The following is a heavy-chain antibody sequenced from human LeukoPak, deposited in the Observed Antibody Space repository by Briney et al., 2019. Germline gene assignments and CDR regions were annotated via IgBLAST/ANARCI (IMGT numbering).Heavy chain of an antibody. CDR1: GYSFTSYW. CDR2: IYPGDSDT. Sequence: GESLKISCKCSGYSFTSYWIGWVRQMPGKGLEWMGIIYPGDSDTRYSPSFQGQVTISVDRSISTAYLQWSSLKASDTAIYYCAKIDRQYCSRSSCYALDYWGQGTQVTVSS. D-gene: IGHD2-2*01. J-gene: IGHJ4*02. V-gene: IGHV5-51*01. CDR3: AKIDRQYCSRSSCYALDY.